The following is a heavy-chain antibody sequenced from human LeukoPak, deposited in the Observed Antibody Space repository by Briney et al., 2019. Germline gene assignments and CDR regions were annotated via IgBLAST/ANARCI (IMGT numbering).Heavy chain of an antibody. Sequence: SQTLSLTCTVSGGSISSGGYYWSWIRQPPGKGLEWIGYIYHSGSTYYNPSLKSRVTISVDRSKNQFSLKLSSVIAADTAVYYCARGVRGGRYYFDYWGQGTLVTVSS. CDR3: ARGVRGGRYYFDY. CDR2: IYHSGST. V-gene: IGHV4-30-2*01. CDR1: GGSISSGGYY. D-gene: IGHD3-16*01. J-gene: IGHJ4*02.